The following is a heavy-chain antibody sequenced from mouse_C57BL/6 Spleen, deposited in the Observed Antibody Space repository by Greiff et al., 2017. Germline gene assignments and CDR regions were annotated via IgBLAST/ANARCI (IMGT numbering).Heavy chain of an antibody. CDR3: ARGGWDGDY. CDR2: ISDGGSYT. V-gene: IGHV5-4*01. J-gene: IGHJ2*01. D-gene: IGHD4-1*01. CDR1: GFTFSSYA. Sequence: EVQVVESGGGLVKPGGSLKLSCAASGFTFSSYAMSWVRQTPEKRLEWVATISDGGSYTYYPDNVKGRFTISRDNAKNNLSLQMSHLKSEDTAMYYCARGGWDGDYWGQGTTLTVSS.